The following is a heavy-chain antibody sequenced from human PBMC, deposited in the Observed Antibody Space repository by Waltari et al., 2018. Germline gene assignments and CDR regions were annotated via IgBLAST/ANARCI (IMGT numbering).Heavy chain of an antibody. CDR3: GRGYNDRRLDY. J-gene: IGHJ4*02. D-gene: IGHD3-22*01. V-gene: IGHV3-74*01. Sequence: EVQLVEYGGGLVQPGGSLRLSCEVSVFTFGNYWMHWVRQVPGKGLVWVSRIKHDGTGTIYADSVQGRFTISRDNGKNTLYLQMNSLRGEDTAVYFCGRGYNDRRLDYWGQGTLVTVSS. CDR1: VFTFGNYW. CDR2: IKHDGTGT.